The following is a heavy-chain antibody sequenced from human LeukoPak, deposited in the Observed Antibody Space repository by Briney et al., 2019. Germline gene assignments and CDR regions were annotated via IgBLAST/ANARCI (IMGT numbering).Heavy chain of an antibody. D-gene: IGHD3-10*01. CDR3: ARLKLHYYGSGSYAFDV. V-gene: IGHV4-59*08. CDR1: GGSISSYY. J-gene: IGHJ3*01. CDR2: IHYRGST. Sequence: SETLSLTCTVSGGSISSYYWSWLRQPPGKGLEWIGNIHYRGSTNYTPSFKSRVTMSVDTSKTQFSLRLTSVTAADTAMYFCARLKLHYYGSGSYAFDVWGQGKMVAVSS.